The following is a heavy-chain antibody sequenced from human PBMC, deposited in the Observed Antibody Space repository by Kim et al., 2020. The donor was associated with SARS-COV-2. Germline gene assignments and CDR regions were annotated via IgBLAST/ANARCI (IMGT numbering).Heavy chain of an antibody. V-gene: IGHV4-39*01. CDR2: IYDSGSS. CDR1: GSSIRTSSYY. J-gene: IGHJ4*02. Sequence: SETLSLTCTVSGSSIRTSSYYWGWFRQPPGKGLEWLVSIYDSGSSDYNPSIKSRVTISIDIDTSKNQYSLKLTSVIAADTAVYYCVRHVEAAYSGYVGLPGYWGQGTLVTVSS. CDR3: VRHVEAAYSGYVGLPGY. D-gene: IGHD5-12*01.